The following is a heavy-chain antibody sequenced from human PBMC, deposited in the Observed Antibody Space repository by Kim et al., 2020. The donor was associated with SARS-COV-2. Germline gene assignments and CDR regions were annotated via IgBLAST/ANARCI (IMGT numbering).Heavy chain of an antibody. V-gene: IGHV1-3*01. CDR2: VNAGNGNT. D-gene: IGHD2-21*01. Sequence: ASVKVSCKASGYNITFYAMNWLRQAPGHSLEWMGWVNAGNGNTEYSQKFKGRVTITIDTSAIIVYMELNSLRSEDTAVYYCAREDLIVVVGFDYWGQGTPVTVSS. CDR1: GYNITFYA. CDR3: AREDLIVVVGFDY. J-gene: IGHJ4*02.